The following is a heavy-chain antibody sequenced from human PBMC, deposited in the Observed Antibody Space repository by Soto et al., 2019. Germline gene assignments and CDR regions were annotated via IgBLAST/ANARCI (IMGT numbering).Heavy chain of an antibody. CDR3: ARFVGPSSDYFDY. V-gene: IGHV3-20*04. Sequence: SLRLSCAASGFTFDDYGMSWVRQAPGKGLEWVSGINWNGGSTGYADSVKGRLTISRDNAKNSLYLQMNSLRAEDTALYYCARFVGPSSDYFDYWGQGTLVTVSS. J-gene: IGHJ4*02. D-gene: IGHD2-15*01. CDR1: GFTFDDYG. CDR2: INWNGGST.